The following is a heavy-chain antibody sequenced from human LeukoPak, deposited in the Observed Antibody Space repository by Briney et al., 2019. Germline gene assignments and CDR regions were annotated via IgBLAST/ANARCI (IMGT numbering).Heavy chain of an antibody. CDR2: IYSGGTT. J-gene: IGHJ4*02. Sequence: GGSLRLSCAASGFTVSSNYMNWVRQAPGKGLEWVSVIYSGGTTYYTDSVKGRFTISRDNSKNTLYLQMNSLRAEDTGVYYCAKDWAYSGNYYYFGYWGQGTLVTVSS. CDR3: AKDWAYSGNYYYFGY. V-gene: IGHV3-53*05. CDR1: GFTVSSNY. D-gene: IGHD1-26*01.